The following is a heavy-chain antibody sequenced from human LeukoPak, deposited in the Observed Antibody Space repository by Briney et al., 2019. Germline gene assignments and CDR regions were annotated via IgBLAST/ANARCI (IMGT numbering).Heavy chain of an antibody. CDR1: GFTFSNHA. D-gene: IGHD1-26*01. V-gene: IGHV3-23*01. Sequence: GGSLRLSCVASGFTFSNHAMTWVRQAPGKGLEWVSAIGGDGRGTDYADSVKGRFTISRDNSKNTLYLEMNSLRADDTARYYCARRVGGTPDYWGPGTLVTVSS. J-gene: IGHJ4*02. CDR3: ARRVGGTPDY. CDR2: IGGDGRGT.